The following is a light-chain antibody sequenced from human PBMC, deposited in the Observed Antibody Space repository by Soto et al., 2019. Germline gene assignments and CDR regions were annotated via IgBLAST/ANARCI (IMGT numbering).Light chain of an antibody. J-gene: IGLJ2*01. V-gene: IGLV6-57*04. CDR2: DDN. CDR3: QSYDSSNVV. Sequence: NFMLTQPHSVSESPGKTVTISCTRSSGSIASNYVQWYQQRPGSAPTTVIYDDNQRPSGVPDRLSGSIDSSSNSASLTISGLKTEDEADYYCQSYDSSNVVFGGGTKVTVL. CDR1: SGSIASNY.